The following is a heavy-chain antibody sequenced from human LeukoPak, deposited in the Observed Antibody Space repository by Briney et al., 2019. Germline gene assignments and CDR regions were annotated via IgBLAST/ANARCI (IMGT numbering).Heavy chain of an antibody. J-gene: IGHJ3*02. CDR2: ISSSGSYI. V-gene: IGHV3-21*01. Sequence: PGGSLRLSCAASGFTFSSYSMNWVRQAPGKGLEWVSSISSSGSYIYYADSVKGRFSISRDNAKESLYLQMNSLRAEETAVYYCARGSAPTYYYDSSGYYKDAFDIWGRGTMVTVSS. CDR1: GFTFSSYS. CDR3: ARGSAPTYYYDSSGYYKDAFDI. D-gene: IGHD3-22*01.